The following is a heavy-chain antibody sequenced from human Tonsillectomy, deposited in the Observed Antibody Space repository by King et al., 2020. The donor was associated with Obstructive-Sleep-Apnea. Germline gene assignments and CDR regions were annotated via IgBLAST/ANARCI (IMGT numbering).Heavy chain of an antibody. J-gene: IGHJ4*02. V-gene: IGHV3-15*01. CDR3: ATLGAWLAATYFDY. CDR1: GFTFINAW. D-gene: IGHD3-10*01. CDR2: FKSKTEGGTA. Sequence: QLVQSGGDLVKPGGSLRLSCAASGFTFINAWMSWVRQAPGKGLEWVGRFKSKTEGGTADYAAPVNGRFTISRDDSKNTLYLQMNSLKTEDTAVYYCATLGAWLAATYFDYWGQGTLVTVSS.